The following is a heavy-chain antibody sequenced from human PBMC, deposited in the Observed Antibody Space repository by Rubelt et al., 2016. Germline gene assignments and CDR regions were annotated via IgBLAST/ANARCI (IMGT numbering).Heavy chain of an antibody. J-gene: IGHJ4*02. Sequence: QVQLQESGPGLVKPSETLSLTCNVSGGAISSYYWSWIRQPPGKGLEWSGYIYYSVSTDYNPSLKSRVTISVDTSKNQFSLNVTSVTAADTALDYCTRHVSSVWYGGIDYWGQGALVTVSS. CDR3: TRHVSSVWYGGIDY. V-gene: IGHV4-59*08. D-gene: IGHD6-19*01. CDR2: IYYSVST. CDR1: GGAISSYY.